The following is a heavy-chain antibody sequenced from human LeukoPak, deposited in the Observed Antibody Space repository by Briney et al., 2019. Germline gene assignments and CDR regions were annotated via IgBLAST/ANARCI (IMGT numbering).Heavy chain of an antibody. Sequence: GGSLRLSCVGSGFTFGNYAMNWVRQAPGKGLEWVAAISGRGGDTFYADSVKGRFTISRDNSKNTLYLQMNSLRAEDTAVYYCARTGELWGQGTLVTVSS. D-gene: IGHD2-8*02. V-gene: IGHV3-23*01. CDR1: GFTFGNYA. CDR2: ISGRGGDT. CDR3: ARTGEL. J-gene: IGHJ4*02.